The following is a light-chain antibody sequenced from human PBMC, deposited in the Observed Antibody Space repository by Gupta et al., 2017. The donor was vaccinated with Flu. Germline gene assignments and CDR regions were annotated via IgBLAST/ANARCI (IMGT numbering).Light chain of an antibody. V-gene: IGKV1-27*01. CDR3: RKENSAPTL. CDR1: QAISNY. CDR2: AAS. J-gene: IGKJ1*01. Sequence: VTITCRASQAISNYLAWYQQRPGKPPNLLLYAASTLQSGVPSRFSGGGSGTAFTLTISSLQPEDVATSYCRKENSAPTLFGQGTKVEIK.